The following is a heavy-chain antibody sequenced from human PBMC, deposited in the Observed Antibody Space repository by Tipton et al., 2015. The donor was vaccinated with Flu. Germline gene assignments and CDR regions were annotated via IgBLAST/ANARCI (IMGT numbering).Heavy chain of an antibody. D-gene: IGHD1-26*01. CDR3: ARDRSGSNSLDY. V-gene: IGHV4-4*07. CDR1: GASISGYC. Sequence: TLSLTCTVSGASISGYCWSWIRQPAGRGLEWIGHAYSSGSTKYNPSLKGRVTLSVDKSRNQFSLELNSVTAADTAVYYCARDRSGSNSLDYWGQGTLVTVSS. J-gene: IGHJ4*02. CDR2: AYSSGST.